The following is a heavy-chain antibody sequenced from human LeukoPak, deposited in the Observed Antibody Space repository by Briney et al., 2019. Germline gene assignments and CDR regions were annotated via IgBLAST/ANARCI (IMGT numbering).Heavy chain of an antibody. CDR1: GVSISGNYYF. V-gene: IGHV4-39*01. Sequence: SETLSLTCNVSGVSISGNYYFWGWIRQPPGKGLEWIGSIAYNGNTYHNPSLRSRVTISADTSKNHFSLQLRSVTAADTAVYYCARHADCLGDCYRNWGQGTLITVSS. D-gene: IGHD2-21*02. CDR3: ARHADCLGDCYRN. CDR2: IAYNGNT. J-gene: IGHJ4*02.